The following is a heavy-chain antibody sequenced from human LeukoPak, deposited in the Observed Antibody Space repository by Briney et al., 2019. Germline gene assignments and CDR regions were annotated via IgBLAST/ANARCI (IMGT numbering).Heavy chain of an antibody. CDR3: AKGGGYSYGYYYYYYYMDV. CDR2: ISGDGGST. D-gene: IGHD5-18*01. V-gene: IGHV3-43*02. Sequence: GGSLRLSCAASGFTFDDYAKHWVRQAPGKGLEWLSLISGDGGSTYYADSVKGRFTISRDNSKNSLYLQMNSLRTEDTALYYCAKGGGYSYGYYYYYYYMDVWGKGTTVTVSS. J-gene: IGHJ6*03. CDR1: GFTFDDYA.